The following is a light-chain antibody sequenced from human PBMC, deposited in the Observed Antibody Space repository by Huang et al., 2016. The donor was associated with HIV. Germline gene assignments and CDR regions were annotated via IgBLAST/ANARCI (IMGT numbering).Light chain of an antibody. CDR2: WAS. CDR3: QQYYNTLT. J-gene: IGKJ3*01. V-gene: IGKV4-1*01. CDR1: QSILYSSNNKNY. Sequence: DIVMTQSPDSLAVSLGERATINCKSSQSILYSSNNKNYLAWYQQKPGPPPKLLIYWASTRESGVPDRFSGSGSGTDFTLTISSLQAEDVAVYYCQQYYNTLTFGPGTKVDIK.